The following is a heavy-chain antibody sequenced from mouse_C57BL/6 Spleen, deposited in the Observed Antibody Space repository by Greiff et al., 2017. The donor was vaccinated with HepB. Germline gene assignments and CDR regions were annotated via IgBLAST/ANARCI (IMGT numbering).Heavy chain of an antibody. V-gene: IGHV1-69*01. D-gene: IGHD1-1*01. CDR3: ARRAGSSGWLDY. CDR1: GYTFTSYW. CDR2: IDTSDSYT. Sequence: VQLQQPGAELVMPGASVKLSCKASGYTFTSYWMHWVKQRPGQGLEWIGEIDTSDSYTNYNQNFKGKSTLTVDKSSSKAYRQLSSLTYEDSPVYYCARRAGSSGWLDYWGQGTSVTVSS. J-gene: IGHJ4*01.